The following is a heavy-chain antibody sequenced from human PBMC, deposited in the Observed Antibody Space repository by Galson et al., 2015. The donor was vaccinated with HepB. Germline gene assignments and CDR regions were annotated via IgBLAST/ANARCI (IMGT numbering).Heavy chain of an antibody. J-gene: IGHJ6*03. CDR2: IKSKTDGGTA. Sequence: SLRLSCAPSGFTFSNAWMSWVRQAPGKGLEWVGRIKSKTDGGTADYAAPVKGRFAISRDDSKNTLYLQMNSLKTEDTGVYYCTTGGDTYYYYMDVWGKGTTVTVSS. CDR3: TTGGDTYYYYMDV. V-gene: IGHV3-15*01. CDR1: GFTFSNAW. D-gene: IGHD2-21*02.